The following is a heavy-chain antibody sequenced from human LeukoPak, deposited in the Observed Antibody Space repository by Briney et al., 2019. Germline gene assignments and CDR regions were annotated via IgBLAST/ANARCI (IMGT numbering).Heavy chain of an antibody. CDR2: IYTSGST. J-gene: IGHJ6*02. Sequence: SSETLSLTCTVSGGSISSYYWSWIRQPAGKGLEWIGRIYTSGSTNYNPSLKSRVTMSVDTSKNQFSLKLSSVTAADTAVYYCATIAAPYGMDVWGQGTTVTVSS. CDR1: GGSISSYY. CDR3: ATIAAPYGMDV. D-gene: IGHD6-6*01. V-gene: IGHV4-4*07.